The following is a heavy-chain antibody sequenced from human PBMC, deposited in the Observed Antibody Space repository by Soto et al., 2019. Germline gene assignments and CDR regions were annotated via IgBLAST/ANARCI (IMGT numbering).Heavy chain of an antibody. CDR1: GFTFSSYW. V-gene: IGHV3-7*05. CDR2: IKQDGSEK. Sequence: GGSLRLSCAASGFTFSSYWMSWVRQAPGKGLELVANIKQDGSEKYYVDSVKGRFTISRDNAKNSLYLQMNSLRAEDTAVYYCARELSIAAAGSFDYWGQGTLVTVSS. J-gene: IGHJ4*02. D-gene: IGHD6-13*01. CDR3: ARELSIAAAGSFDY.